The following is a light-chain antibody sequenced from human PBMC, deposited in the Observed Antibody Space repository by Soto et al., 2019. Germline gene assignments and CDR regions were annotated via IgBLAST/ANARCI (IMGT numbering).Light chain of an antibody. V-gene: IGKV1-39*01. CDR1: QSIVTY. J-gene: IGKJ1*01. Sequence: DIQMTQSPSSLSASVGDRVTITCRASQSIVTYLNWYLQKPGKARKLLIYAASNLQSGVPSRFSGSGSGTDFTLTISSLQPEDFATYFCQQSYSTPPWTFGQGTKVEIK. CDR3: QQSYSTPPWT. CDR2: AAS.